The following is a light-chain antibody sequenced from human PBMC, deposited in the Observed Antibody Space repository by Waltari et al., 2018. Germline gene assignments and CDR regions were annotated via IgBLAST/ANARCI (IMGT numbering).Light chain of an antibody. CDR3: NSYTVSSAVI. V-gene: IGLV2-14*03. Sequence: QSALTQPASVSGSPGQSIPISCTGTSSDIGVYNHVSWYQQPPGKAPKLILYDVAYRPSGVSDRFSGSKSGNTASLTISGLQAEDEADYYCNSYTVSSAVIFGGGTRLTVL. J-gene: IGLJ2*01. CDR2: DVA. CDR1: SSDIGVYNH.